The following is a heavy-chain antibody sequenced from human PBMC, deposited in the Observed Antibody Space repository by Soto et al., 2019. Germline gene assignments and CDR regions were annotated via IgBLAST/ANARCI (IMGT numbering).Heavy chain of an antibody. D-gene: IGHD3-10*01. CDR3: ARFRVGSNYYGSGSYGRNDY. CDR2: ISSSSSYT. J-gene: IGHJ4*02. V-gene: IGHV3-11*06. CDR1: GFTFSDYY. Sequence: GGSLRLSCAASGFTFSDYYMSWIRQAPGKGLEWVSYISSSSSYTNYADSVKGRFTISRDNAKNSLYLQMNSLRAEDTAVYYCARFRVGSNYYGSGSYGRNDYWGQGTLVTVSS.